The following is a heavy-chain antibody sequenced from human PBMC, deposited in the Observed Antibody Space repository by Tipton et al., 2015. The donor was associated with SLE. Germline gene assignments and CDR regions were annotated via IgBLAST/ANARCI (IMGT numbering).Heavy chain of an antibody. D-gene: IGHD3-10*01. J-gene: IGHJ6*03. V-gene: IGHV4-61*10. CDR3: ARAGSYPYYYYYMDV. Sequence: TLSLTCTVSGRSISSGSYHWTWIRQPAGKGLEWIGYIYYSGSTNYNPSLKSRVTISVGTSKNQFSLKLSSVTAADTAVYYCARAGSYPYYYYYMDVWGKGTTVTVSS. CDR2: IYYSGST. CDR1: GRSISSGSYH.